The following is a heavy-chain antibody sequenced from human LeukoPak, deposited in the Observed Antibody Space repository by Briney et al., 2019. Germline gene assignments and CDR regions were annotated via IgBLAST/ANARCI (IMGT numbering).Heavy chain of an antibody. Sequence: SETLSLTCAVYGGSFSGYYWSWIRQPPGKGLEWIGEINHTGSTNYNPSLKSRVTISVDTSKNQFSLKLSSVTAADTAVYYCARDSKPYYDSSGYYYVDYYYYGMDVWGQGTTATVSS. CDR1: GGSFSGYY. D-gene: IGHD3-22*01. CDR2: INHTGST. CDR3: ARDSKPYYDSSGYYYVDYYYYGMDV. J-gene: IGHJ6*02. V-gene: IGHV4-34*01.